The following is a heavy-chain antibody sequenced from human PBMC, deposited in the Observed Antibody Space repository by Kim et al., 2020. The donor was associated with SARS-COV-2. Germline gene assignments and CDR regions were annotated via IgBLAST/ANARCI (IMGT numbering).Heavy chain of an antibody. V-gene: IGHV4-59*09. CDR3: ARGVFGGGLNDKGMDV. D-gene: IGHD1-1*01. J-gene: IGHJ6*02. Sequence: PSLKSGVTISLDTSKNQFSLKLSYVTAADSAVYYCARGVFGGGLNDKGMDVWGQGTTVTVSS.